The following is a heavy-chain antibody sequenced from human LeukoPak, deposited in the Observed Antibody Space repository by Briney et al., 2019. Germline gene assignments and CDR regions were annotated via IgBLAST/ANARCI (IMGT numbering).Heavy chain of an antibody. V-gene: IGHV4-34*01. Sequence: SETLSLTCAVYGGSFSGYYWGWIRQPPGKGLEWIGEINHSGSTNYNPSLKSRVTISVDTSKNQFSLKLSSVTAADTAVYYRTRCRYTYGCFDSWGQGTVVTVSS. CDR3: TRCRYTYGCFDS. J-gene: IGHJ4*02. CDR2: INHSGST. CDR1: GGSFSGYY. D-gene: IGHD5-18*01.